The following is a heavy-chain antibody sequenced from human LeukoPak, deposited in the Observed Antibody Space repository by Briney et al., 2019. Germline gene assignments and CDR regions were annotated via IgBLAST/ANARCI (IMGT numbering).Heavy chain of an antibody. CDR2: IIGSGTNT. CDR3: AKRGSGSSGLYYFDY. J-gene: IGHJ4*02. Sequence: GVSLRLSCAASGFTFSNYAMSWVRQAPGKGLEWVSAIIGSGTNTYFADSVKGRFTISRDNSKNTVYLQMSSLRAEDTAIYYCAKRGSGSSGLYYFDYWGQGTLVSVSS. CDR1: GFTFSNYA. D-gene: IGHD3-10*01. V-gene: IGHV3-23*01.